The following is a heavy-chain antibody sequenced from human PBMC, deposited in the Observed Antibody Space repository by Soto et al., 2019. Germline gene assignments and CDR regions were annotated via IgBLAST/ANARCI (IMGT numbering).Heavy chain of an antibody. CDR3: AAAYDFWSGYHYYYGMDV. CDR2: IVVGSGNT. CDR1: GFTFTSSA. V-gene: IGHV1-58*01. Sequence: SVKVSCKASGFTFTSSAVQWVRQARGQRLEWIGWIVVGSGNTNYAQKFQERVTITRDMSTSTAYMELSSLRSEDTAVYYCAAAYDFWSGYHYYYGMDVWGQGTTVTVSS. D-gene: IGHD3-3*01. J-gene: IGHJ6*02.